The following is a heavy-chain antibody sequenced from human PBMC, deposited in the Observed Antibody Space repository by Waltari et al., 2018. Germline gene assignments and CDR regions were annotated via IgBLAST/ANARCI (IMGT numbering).Heavy chain of an antibody. CDR1: GGSISSGSYY. CDR3: ARASGSYTADI. J-gene: IGHJ3*02. D-gene: IGHD1-26*01. Sequence: QVQLQESGPGLVKRSPTLSLTCTVSGGSISSGSYYWSWIRQPAGKGLEWIGYIYTSGSTNYNPSPKSRVTISVDTSKNQFSLKLSSVTAADTAVYYCARASGSYTADIWGQGTMVTVSS. V-gene: IGHV4-61*09. CDR2: IYTSGST.